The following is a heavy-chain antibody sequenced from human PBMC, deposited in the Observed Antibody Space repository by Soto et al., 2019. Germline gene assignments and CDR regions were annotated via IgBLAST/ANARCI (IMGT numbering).Heavy chain of an antibody. D-gene: IGHD2-15*01. CDR2: NRAYNDNT. V-gene: IGHV1-18*01. Sequence: ASVKVSCTASGYTYTIYGISWVLQAPGKGLEGMGWNRAYNDNTHYAQKPQRGVTMTTDTSTSTGDMELRGLRSDDTAVYYCARDPFPDLRIGSFGPWGEGTLVTVS. J-gene: IGHJ5*02. CDR1: GYTYTIYG. CDR3: ARDPFPDLRIGSFGP.